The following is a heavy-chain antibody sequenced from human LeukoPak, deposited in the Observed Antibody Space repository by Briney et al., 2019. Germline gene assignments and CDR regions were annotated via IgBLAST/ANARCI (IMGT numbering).Heavy chain of an antibody. V-gene: IGHV3-48*01. CDR1: GFTFSSYS. Sequence: TGGSLTLSCAASGFTFSSYSMKWVRQAPGKGREWVSYISSSSSTIYYTNSVKGRFTITRDNAKNSMYLQMNSLRAEETAVYYCASSPEADYGDYVTGFDYWGQGTLVTVSS. D-gene: IGHD4-17*01. CDR3: ASSPEADYGDYVTGFDY. J-gene: IGHJ4*02. CDR2: ISSSSSTI.